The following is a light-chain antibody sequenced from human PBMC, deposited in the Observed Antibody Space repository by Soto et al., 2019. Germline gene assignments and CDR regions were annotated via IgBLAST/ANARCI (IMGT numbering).Light chain of an antibody. CDR3: QTWGTGLLV. V-gene: IGLV4-69*01. CDR2: LNSDGRH. CDR1: SGHRTYA. Sequence: QSVLTQSPSASASLGASVKLTCTLSSGHRTYAIAWHQQQPEKGPRYLMNLNSDGRHTKGDGIPDRFSGSSSGTERYLTISSLQSEDEADYYCQTWGTGLLVVGGGTKLTVL. J-gene: IGLJ2*01.